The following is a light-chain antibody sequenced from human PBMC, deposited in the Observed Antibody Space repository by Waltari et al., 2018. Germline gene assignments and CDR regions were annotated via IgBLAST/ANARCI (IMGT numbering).Light chain of an antibody. V-gene: IGKV3-11*01. CDR2: DAS. CDR3: HQCSTWPPA. J-gene: IGKJ3*01. Sequence: EIVLTQSPATLSLSPGERATLSCRASPSVTTYLGWYQQKPGQAPRLLIYDASNRATGIPARFSGSGSGTDFTLTISSLEPDDFAVYYCHQCSTWPPAFGPGTKVDI. CDR1: PSVTTY.